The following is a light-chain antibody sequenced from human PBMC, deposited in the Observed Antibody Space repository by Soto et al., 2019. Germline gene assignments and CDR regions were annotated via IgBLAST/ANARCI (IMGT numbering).Light chain of an antibody. Sequence: DLVMTQTPLSLSVTPGQPASISCKSSETLLRSDEKTYLYWYLQKPGHPPHILISEVSNRFSGVPDKISGSGAGTDFTLKISRVEAEDVGSYYCMQRVRRPYSFGEGTKLEIK. CDR3: MQRVRRPYS. J-gene: IGKJ2*03. CDR2: EVS. V-gene: IGKV2D-29*01. CDR1: ETLLRSDEKTY.